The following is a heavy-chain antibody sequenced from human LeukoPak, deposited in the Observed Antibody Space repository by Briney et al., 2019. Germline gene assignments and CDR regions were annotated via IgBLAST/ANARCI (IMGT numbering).Heavy chain of an antibody. D-gene: IGHD2-2*01. CDR1: GGSISSYY. Sequence: SETLSLTCTVSGGSISSYYWSWIRQPPGKGLEWIGYIYYSGSTNYNPSLKSRVTISVDTSKNQFSLKLSSVTAADTAVYYCARAVSSRTNWYFDLWGRDTLVTVSS. CDR3: ARAVSSRTNWYFDL. J-gene: IGHJ2*01. V-gene: IGHV4-59*01. CDR2: IYYSGST.